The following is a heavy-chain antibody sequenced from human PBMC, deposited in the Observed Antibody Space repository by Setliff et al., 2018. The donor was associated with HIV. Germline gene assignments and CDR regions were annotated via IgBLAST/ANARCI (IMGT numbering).Heavy chain of an antibody. CDR2: IIRDSSYI. J-gene: IGHJ6*03. CDR3: ARGRITIFFRSRSGYMDV. V-gene: IGHV3-21*04. D-gene: IGHD3-9*01. CDR1: GFSLGNAW. Sequence: GSLRLSCAVSGFSLGNAWMSWVRQAPGKGLEWVSSIIRDSSYIFDADSVKGRFTISRDNAKNSLYLQMNGLRAEDTAVYYCARGRITIFFRSRSGYMDVWGKGTTVTVSS.